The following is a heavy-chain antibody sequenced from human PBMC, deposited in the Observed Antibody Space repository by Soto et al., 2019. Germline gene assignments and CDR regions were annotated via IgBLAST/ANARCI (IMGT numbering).Heavy chain of an antibody. CDR2: ISGYNCNT. J-gene: IGHJ4*02. Sequence: QVHLVQSGAEVKTPGASVKVSCKASGYTFTHYGITWVRQAPGQVLEWMGWISGYNCNTNYAQKFQARLTMPTDTSTNTAYMELRSLRFDDTSVYYCARRDPQPYGFDYWGQGTLVTVSS. D-gene: IGHD4-17*01. CDR1: GYTFTHYG. V-gene: IGHV1-18*04. CDR3: ARRDPQPYGFDY.